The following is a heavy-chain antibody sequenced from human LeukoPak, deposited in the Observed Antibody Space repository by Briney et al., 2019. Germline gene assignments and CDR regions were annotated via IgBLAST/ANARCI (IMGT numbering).Heavy chain of an antibody. D-gene: IGHD4-17*01. CDR1: GDSISTGYY. V-gene: IGHV4-38-2*02. Sequence: PSETLSLTCTVSGDSISTGYYWGWIRQPPGKGLEWIGNIYYTGSTYYNPSLKSRVTISVDTSKNQFSLKLSSVTAADTAVYYCARFHGDYVDYWGQGTLVTVSS. CDR3: ARFHGDYVDY. J-gene: IGHJ4*02. CDR2: IYYTGST.